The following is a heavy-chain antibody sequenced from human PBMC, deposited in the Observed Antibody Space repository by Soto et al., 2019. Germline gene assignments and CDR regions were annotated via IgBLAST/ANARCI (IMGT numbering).Heavy chain of an antibody. D-gene: IGHD2-15*01. Sequence: GGSLRLSCAASGFTFSSYAMSWVRQAPGKGLEWVSAISGSGGSTYYADSVKGRFTISRDNSKNTLYQQMNSLRAEDTAVYYCARASPLPSIVVVVAATGYFQHWGQGTLVTVSS. J-gene: IGHJ1*01. CDR1: GFTFSSYA. CDR3: ARASPLPSIVVVVAATGYFQH. CDR2: ISGSGGST. V-gene: IGHV3-23*01.